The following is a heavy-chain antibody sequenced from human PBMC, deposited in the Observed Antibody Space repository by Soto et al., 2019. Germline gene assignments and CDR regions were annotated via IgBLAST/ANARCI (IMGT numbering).Heavy chain of an antibody. V-gene: IGHV5-10-1*01. J-gene: IGHJ6*02. D-gene: IGHD2-2*01. CDR1: GYSFTSYW. CDR3: ARVDIVVVPAAYYYYYGMDV. CDR2: IDPSDSYT. Sequence: RGESLKISCKGSGYSFTSYWISWVRQMPGKGLEWMGRIDPSDSYTNYSPSFQGHVTISADKSISTAYLQWSSLKASDTAMYYCARVDIVVVPAAYYYYYGMDVWGQGTTVTVSS.